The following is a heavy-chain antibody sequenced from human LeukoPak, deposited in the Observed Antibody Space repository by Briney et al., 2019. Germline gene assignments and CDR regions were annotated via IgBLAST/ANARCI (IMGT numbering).Heavy chain of an antibody. D-gene: IGHD3-22*01. CDR1: DGSISSYY. CDR3: ARNYYDSSGYRSNLYYFDY. CDR2: IYYSGST. V-gene: IGHV4-59*12. J-gene: IGHJ4*02. Sequence: SETLSLTCTVSDGSISSYYWSWIRQPPGKGLEWIGYIYYSGSTNYNSSLKSRVTISVDKSKNQFSLKLSSVTAADTAVYYCARNYYDSSGYRSNLYYFDYWGQGALVTVSS.